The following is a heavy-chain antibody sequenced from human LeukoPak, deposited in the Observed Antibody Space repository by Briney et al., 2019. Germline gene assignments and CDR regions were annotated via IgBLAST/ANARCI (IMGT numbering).Heavy chain of an antibody. V-gene: IGHV5-51*01. CDR3: ERPYCGGDCDGAV. CDR2: IYPDDSDT. D-gene: IGHD2-21*01. CDR1: GYTFSNYW. Sequence: GESLKISCQGSGYTFSNYWIGWVRQIPGKGLEWMGIIYPDDSDTIYSPPFQGQVYISVERSIHNAYLQWRSLKASDNAIYYCERPYCGGDCDGAVWGEGTPVTVSS. J-gene: IGHJ4*02.